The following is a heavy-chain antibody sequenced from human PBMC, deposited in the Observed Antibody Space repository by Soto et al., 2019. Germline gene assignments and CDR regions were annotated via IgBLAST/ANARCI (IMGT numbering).Heavy chain of an antibody. Sequence: EVQLLESGGGLVQPGGSLRLSCGASGFTFNDFEMNWVRQAPGKGLEWLAYIDGSGTTKKYADSVRGRFTISRDNPNNSLFLQMTSRSAADTAIYYCAGGCGRFNYGGEGTLVSVSS. V-gene: IGHV3-48*03. CDR3: AGGCGRFNY. CDR1: GFTFNDFE. J-gene: IGHJ4*02. CDR2: IDGSGTTK. D-gene: IGHD3-16*01.